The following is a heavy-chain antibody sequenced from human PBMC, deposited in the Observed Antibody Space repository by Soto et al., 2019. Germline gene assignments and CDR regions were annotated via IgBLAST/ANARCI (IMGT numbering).Heavy chain of an antibody. Sequence: EVQLVESGGGLVKPGGSLRLSCAASGFTFSSYSMNWVRQAPGKGLEWVSSISSSSSYIYYAESVKGRFTISRDNAKNSLYLQMNSLRAEDTAVYYCARPGHYYYYYMDVWGKGTTVTVSS. CDR3: ARPGHYYYYYMDV. V-gene: IGHV3-21*01. CDR2: ISSSSSYI. J-gene: IGHJ6*03. CDR1: GFTFSSYS.